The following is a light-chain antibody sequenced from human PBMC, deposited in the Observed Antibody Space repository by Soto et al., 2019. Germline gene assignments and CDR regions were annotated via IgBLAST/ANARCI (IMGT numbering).Light chain of an antibody. V-gene: IGKV1-9*01. Sequence: IQLTQSPSSLSASVGDRVTITCRASQDIAIYLAWYQQKPGEAPKLLIYAASTLYGGVPSRFSGSGSGTDFALTITSLQPDDFATYYCQQYNGYSTWTFGQGTKVDIK. CDR3: QQYNGYSTWT. CDR2: AAS. J-gene: IGKJ1*01. CDR1: QDIAIY.